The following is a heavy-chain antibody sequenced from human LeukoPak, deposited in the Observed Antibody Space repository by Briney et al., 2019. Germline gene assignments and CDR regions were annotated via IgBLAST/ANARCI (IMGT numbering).Heavy chain of an antibody. V-gene: IGHV3-7*01. J-gene: IGHJ6*03. CDR1: GFTFSSYW. D-gene: IGHD6-6*01. CDR2: IKQDGSEK. CDR3: AREGAARAKFYYYYYYMDV. Sequence: PGGSLRLSCAASGFTFSSYWMSWVRQAPGKGLEWVANIKQDGSEKYYVDSVKGRLTISRDNAKNSLYLQMNSLRAEDTAVYYCAREGAARAKFYYYYYYMDVWGKGTTVTVSS.